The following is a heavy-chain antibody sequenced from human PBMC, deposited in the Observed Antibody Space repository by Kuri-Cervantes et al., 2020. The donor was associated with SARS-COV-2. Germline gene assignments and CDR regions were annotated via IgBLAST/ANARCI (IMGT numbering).Heavy chain of an antibody. CDR1: GGSISSSSYY. CDR2: IYYSGST. J-gene: IGHJ4*02. D-gene: IGHD5-12*01. Sequence: GSLRFSCTVSGGSISSSSYYWGWIRQPPGKGLEWIGSIYYSGSTYYNPSLKSRVTISVDTSKNQFSLKLSSVTAADTAVYYCARRRGYSGYVDRPSYFDYWGQGTLVTVSS. V-gene: IGHV4-39*01. CDR3: ARRRGYSGYVDRPSYFDY.